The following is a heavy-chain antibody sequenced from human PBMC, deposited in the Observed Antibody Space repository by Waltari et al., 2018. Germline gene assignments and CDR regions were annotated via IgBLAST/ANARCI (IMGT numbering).Heavy chain of an antibody. CDR2: IYYSGST. J-gene: IGHJ6*02. V-gene: IGHV4-59*01. CDR1: GGSLSSYY. CDR3: YYYGMDV. Sequence: QVQLQESGPGLVKPSETLSLTCTVSGGSLSSYYWSWIRQPPGKGLEWIGYIYYSGSTNYNPSLKLSSVTAADTAVYYCARGYCSGGSCLTQKSYYYYYGMDVWGQGTTVTVSS. D-gene: IGHD2-15*01.